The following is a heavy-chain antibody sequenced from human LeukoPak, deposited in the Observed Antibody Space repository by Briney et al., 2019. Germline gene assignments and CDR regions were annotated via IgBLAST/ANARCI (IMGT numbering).Heavy chain of an antibody. CDR2: ISSSSSYI. D-gene: IGHD6-19*01. V-gene: IGHV3-21*01. CDR3: ARDHIAVAGPFDY. Sequence: GGSLRLPCAASGFTFSSYSMNWVRQAPGKGLEWVSSISSSSSYIYYADSVKGRFTISRDNAKNSLYLQMNSLRAEDTAVYYCARDHIAVAGPFDYWGQGTLVTVSS. J-gene: IGHJ4*02. CDR1: GFTFSSYS.